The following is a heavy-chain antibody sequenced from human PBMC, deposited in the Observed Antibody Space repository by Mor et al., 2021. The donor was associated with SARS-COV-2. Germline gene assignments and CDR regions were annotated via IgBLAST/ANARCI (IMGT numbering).Heavy chain of an antibody. D-gene: IGHD7-27*01. CDR2: IKSKTDGGTT. CDR3: TTHWGQYYYYYGMDV. J-gene: IGHJ6*01. V-gene: IGHV3-15*01. Sequence: GWWLEWVGRIKSKTDGGTTDYAAPVKGRFTISRDDSKNTLYLQMNSLKTEDTAVYYCTTHWGQYYYYYGMDVWG.